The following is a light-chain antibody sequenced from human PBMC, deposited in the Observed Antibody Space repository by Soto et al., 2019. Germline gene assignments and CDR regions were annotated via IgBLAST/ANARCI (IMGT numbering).Light chain of an antibody. V-gene: IGKV3-15*01. J-gene: IGKJ1*01. CDR2: GAS. Sequence: EIVMTQSPATLSVSPGGRATLSCRASQSISDTLAWYQQKPGQAPRLLIYGASTRAPGFPARFSGSGSGTDLPLTISSLQSEDVGVYYCQQYNNWPWTFGQGTKVEIK. CDR3: QQYNNWPWT. CDR1: QSISDT.